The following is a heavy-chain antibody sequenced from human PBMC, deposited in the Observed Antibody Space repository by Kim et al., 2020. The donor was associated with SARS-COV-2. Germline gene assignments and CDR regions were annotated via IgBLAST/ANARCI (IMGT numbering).Heavy chain of an antibody. CDR1: GGSISSYY. CDR2: IYYSGST. J-gene: IGHJ6*02. CDR3: ARARVPITMVRGVIKTTFGDYGMDV. Sequence: SETLSLTCTVSGGSISSYYWSWIRQPPGKGLEWIGYIYYSGSTNYNPSLKSRVTISVDTSKNQFSLKLSSVTAADTAVYYCARARVPITMVRGVIKTTFGDYGMDVWGQGTTVTVSS. D-gene: IGHD3-10*01. V-gene: IGHV4-59*13.